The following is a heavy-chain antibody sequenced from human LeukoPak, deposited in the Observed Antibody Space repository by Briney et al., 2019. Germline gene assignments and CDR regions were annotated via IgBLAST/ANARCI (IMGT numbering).Heavy chain of an antibody. V-gene: IGHV4-34*01. CDR2: INHSGST. Sequence: PSETLSLTCAVYGGSFSGYYWSWIRQPPGKGLEWIGEINHSGSTNYNPSLKSRVTISVDTSKNQFSLKLSSVTAADTGVYYCARGWKEQRYFDWLLSPSWFDPWGQGTLVTVSS. CDR3: ARGWKEQRYFDWLLSPSWFDP. J-gene: IGHJ5*02. CDR1: GGSFSGYY. D-gene: IGHD3-9*01.